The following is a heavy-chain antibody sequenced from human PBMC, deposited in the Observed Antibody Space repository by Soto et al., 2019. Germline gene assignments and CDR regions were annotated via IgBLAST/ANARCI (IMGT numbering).Heavy chain of an antibody. CDR1: GFTSDDYA. Sequence: EVQLVESGGGLVQPGKSLKLSCAASGFTSDDYAMHWVRQAPGKGLEWVSGISWNSGNIGYADSVKGRFTISRDNGKNTMFLLMNRIRAEATAFYYCVKDSFRVYTYGKWGAFDKWGQGTLVNVAS. D-gene: IGHD3-16*01. J-gene: IGHJ4*02. CDR2: ISWNSGNI. V-gene: IGHV3-9*02. CDR3: VKDSFRVYTYGKWGAFDK.